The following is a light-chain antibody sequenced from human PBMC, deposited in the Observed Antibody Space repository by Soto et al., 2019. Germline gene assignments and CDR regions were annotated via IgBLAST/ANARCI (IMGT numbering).Light chain of an antibody. V-gene: IGKV3-15*01. CDR3: QQYQKWPLT. CDR2: GAS. CDR1: QSVSSN. Sequence: EIVMTQSPATLSVSPRERVTLSCRASQSVSSNLAWYQHKPGQAPRLLIYGASIRATGVPAKFSGSGSGTEFTLTISSLQSEDFAVYYCQQYQKWPLTFGGGTKAEIK. J-gene: IGKJ4*01.